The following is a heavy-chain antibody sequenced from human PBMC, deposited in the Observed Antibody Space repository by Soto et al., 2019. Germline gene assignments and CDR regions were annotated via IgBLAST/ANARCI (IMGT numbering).Heavy chain of an antibody. CDR2: IIPIFGTA. Sequence: ASVKVSCKASGGTFSSYAISWVRQAPGQGLEWMGGIIPIFGTANYAQKFQGRVTITADESTSTAYMELSSLRSEDTAVYYCASSLRFLEWLLRPYYYGMDVWGQGTTVTVSS. J-gene: IGHJ6*02. D-gene: IGHD3-3*01. CDR3: ASSLRFLEWLLRPYYYGMDV. V-gene: IGHV1-69*13. CDR1: GGTFSSYA.